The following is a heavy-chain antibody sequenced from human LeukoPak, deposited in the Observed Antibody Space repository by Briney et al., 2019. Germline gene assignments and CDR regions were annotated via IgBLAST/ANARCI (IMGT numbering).Heavy chain of an antibody. CDR3: ARPLYDILTYDAFDI. CDR1: GGSISSYY. V-gene: IGHV4-59*05. J-gene: IGHJ3*02. D-gene: IGHD3-9*01. CDR2: IYYSGST. Sequence: SETLSLTCTVSGGSISSYYWSWIRQPPGKGLEWIGSIYYSGSTYYNPSLKSRVTISVDTSKNQFSLKLSSVTAADTAVYYCARPLYDILTYDAFDIWGQGTMVTVSS.